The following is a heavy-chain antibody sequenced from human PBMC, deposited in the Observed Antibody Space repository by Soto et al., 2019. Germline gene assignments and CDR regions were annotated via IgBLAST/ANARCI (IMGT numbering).Heavy chain of an antibody. CDR2: MNPNSGNT. CDR3: ARGLRVALVVVAATLPAPPGY. J-gene: IGHJ4*02. V-gene: IGHV1-8*01. D-gene: IGHD2-15*01. CDR1: GYTFTSYD. Sequence: ASVKVSCKASGYTFTSYDINWVRQATGQGIEGMGWMNPNSGNTGYAQKFQGRVTMTRNTSISTAYMELSSLRSEDTAVYYCARGLRVALVVVAATLPAPPGYWGQGTLVTVSS.